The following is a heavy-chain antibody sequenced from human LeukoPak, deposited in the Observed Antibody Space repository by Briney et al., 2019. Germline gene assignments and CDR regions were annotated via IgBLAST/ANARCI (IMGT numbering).Heavy chain of an antibody. J-gene: IGHJ4*02. CDR3: AKDPKQQLARRVDY. Sequence: PGWSLRLSCAASGFTFSSYGMHWVRQAPGKGLEWVAVISYDGSNKYYADSVKGRFTISRDNSKNTLYLQMNSLRAEDTAVYYCAKDPKQQLARRVDYWGQGTLVTVSS. CDR2: ISYDGSNK. CDR1: GFTFSSYG. D-gene: IGHD6-13*01. V-gene: IGHV3-30*18.